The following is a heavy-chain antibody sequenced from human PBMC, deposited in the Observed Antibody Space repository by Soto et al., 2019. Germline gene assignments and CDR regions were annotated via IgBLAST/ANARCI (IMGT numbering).Heavy chain of an antibody. CDR1: GAANTAGGYS. Sequence: TLSLACAVSGAANTAGGYSWRWMRQPPGNVRQWIGYMYHTGSANYNPSLKGQVTMSFDTSPNDFSLKLNSVTAADTAVYFCARLEWTRYFDFLG. CDR3: ARLEWTRYFDF. D-gene: IGHD3-3*01. J-gene: IGHJ4*03. CDR2: MYHTGSA. V-gene: IGHV4-30-2*01.